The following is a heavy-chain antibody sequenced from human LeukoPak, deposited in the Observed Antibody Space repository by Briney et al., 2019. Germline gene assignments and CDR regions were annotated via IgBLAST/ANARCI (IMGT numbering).Heavy chain of an antibody. Sequence: PSETLSLTCAVSRASITSYYWSWIRQPPGKVLEWIGYIYSSVTTKYNPSLKSRVTISLDTSKNQVSMKLTSVTAADTAVYYCASGGLATSPRWDHNWFDPWGQGTLVTVSS. J-gene: IGHJ5*02. CDR2: IYSSVTT. CDR1: RASITSYY. D-gene: IGHD5-24*01. CDR3: ASGGLATSPRWDHNWFDP. V-gene: IGHV4-59*08.